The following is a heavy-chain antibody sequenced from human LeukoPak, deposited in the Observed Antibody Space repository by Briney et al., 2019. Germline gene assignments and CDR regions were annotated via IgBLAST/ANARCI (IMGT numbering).Heavy chain of an antibody. J-gene: IGHJ4*02. V-gene: IGHV4-59*01. CDR2: IYYSGST. D-gene: IGHD5-18*01. Sequence: PSETLSLTCTVSGGSISSYYWSWIRQPPGKGLEWIGYIYYSGSTNYNPSLKSRVTISVDTSKNQFSLELSSVTAADTAVYYCARFGGYSYGSAADYWGQGTLVTVSS. CDR3: ARFGGYSYGSAADY. CDR1: GGSISSYY.